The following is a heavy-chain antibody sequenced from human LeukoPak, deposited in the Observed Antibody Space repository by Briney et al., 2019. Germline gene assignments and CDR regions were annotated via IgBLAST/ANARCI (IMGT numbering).Heavy chain of an antibody. Sequence: PSETLSLTCTVSGGSISSYYWSWIRQPPGKGLEWIGYIYYSGSTNYNPSLKSRVTISVDTSKNQFSLKLSSVTAADTAVYYCARYRFYYYGMDVWGQGTTVTVS. CDR1: GGSISSYY. CDR2: IYYSGST. V-gene: IGHV4-59*08. D-gene: IGHD4-11*01. J-gene: IGHJ6*02. CDR3: ARYRFYYYGMDV.